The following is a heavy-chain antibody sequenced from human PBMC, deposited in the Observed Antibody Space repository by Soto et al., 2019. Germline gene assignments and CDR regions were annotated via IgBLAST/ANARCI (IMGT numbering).Heavy chain of an antibody. J-gene: IGHJ6*02. CDR2: IYYSGST. D-gene: IGHD3-9*01. Sequence: PSETLSLTCSVSGASISIGTDYWGWIRQPPGKGLEWIGYIYYSGSTYYNPSLKSRVTISVDTSKNQFSLKLSSVTAADTAVYYCARATRYFDWSWYYYGMDVWGQGTTVT. V-gene: IGHV4-31*03. CDR3: ARATRYFDWSWYYYGMDV. CDR1: GASISIGTDY.